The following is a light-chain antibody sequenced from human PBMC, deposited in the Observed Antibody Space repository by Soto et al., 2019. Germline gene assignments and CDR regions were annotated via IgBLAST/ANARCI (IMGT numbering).Light chain of an antibody. V-gene: IGLV3-21*04. CDR2: YDN. Sequence: SYKLTQPPSVSVAPGKTARITCGGNNIGSKSVHWYQQKPGQAPVLVIYYDNDRPSGIPERFSGSNSGNTATLTISRVEAGDEADYYCQVWDSSSDHVVFGGGTKLTVL. CDR3: QVWDSSSDHVV. J-gene: IGLJ2*01. CDR1: NIGSKS.